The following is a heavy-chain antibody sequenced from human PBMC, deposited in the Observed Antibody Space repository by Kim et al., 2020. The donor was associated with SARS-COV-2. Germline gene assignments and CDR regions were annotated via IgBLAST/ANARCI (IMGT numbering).Heavy chain of an antibody. V-gene: IGHV1-69*13. D-gene: IGHD3-10*01. CDR3: ARRAYYGSGSYYNGHYYYGMDV. CDR1: GGTFSSYA. CDR2: IIPIFGTA. Sequence: SVKVSCKASGGTFSSYAISWVRQAPGQGLEWMGGIIPIFGTANYAQKFQGRVTITADESTSTAYMELSSLRSEDTAVYYCARRAYYGSGSYYNGHYYYGMDVWGQGTTVTVSS. J-gene: IGHJ6*02.